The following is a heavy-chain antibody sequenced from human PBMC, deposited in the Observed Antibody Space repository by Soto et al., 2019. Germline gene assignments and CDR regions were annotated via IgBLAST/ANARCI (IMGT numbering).Heavy chain of an antibody. D-gene: IGHD4-17*01. J-gene: IGHJ4*02. CDR1: GFTFSSYA. CDR3: AKVNGITTVTTGHFDY. CDR2: ISGSGGST. V-gene: IGHV3-23*01. Sequence: EVQLLESGGGLVQPGGSLRLSCAASGFTFSSYAMSWVRQAPGKGLEWVSAISGSGGSTYYADSVKGRFNISRDNSKNTLYLQMNSLRAEDTAVYYCAKVNGITTVTTGHFDYWGQGTLVTVSS.